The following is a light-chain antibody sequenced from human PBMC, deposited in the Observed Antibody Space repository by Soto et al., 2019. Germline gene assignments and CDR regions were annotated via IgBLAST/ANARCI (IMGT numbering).Light chain of an antibody. CDR1: QSVSSSY. CDR2: GAS. J-gene: IGKJ1*01. V-gene: IGKV3-20*01. CDR3: QQYGSSPRT. Sequence: EIVLTQSPGTLSLSPGERATLSCRASQSVSSSYLAWYQQKPGQAPRLLIYGASSRPTVIPDRFSGSGSATDFTLTLSRLETEDFAVYYCQQYGSSPRTVGQGTKVEIK.